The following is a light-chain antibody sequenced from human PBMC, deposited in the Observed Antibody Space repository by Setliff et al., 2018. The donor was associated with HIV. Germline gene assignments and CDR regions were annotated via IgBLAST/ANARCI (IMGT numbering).Light chain of an antibody. CDR3: CSYAGSGPV. Sequence: QSALTQPASVSGTPGQSITLPCTGTSSDVGGYNYVSWYQQHPDKAPKLMIYDVKNRPSGVSDRFSGSKSGNPASPTTSGLQAEDEADYYCCSYAGSGPVFGAGTKVTGL. V-gene: IGLV2-23*02. CDR1: SSDVGGYNY. J-gene: IGLJ1*01. CDR2: DVK.